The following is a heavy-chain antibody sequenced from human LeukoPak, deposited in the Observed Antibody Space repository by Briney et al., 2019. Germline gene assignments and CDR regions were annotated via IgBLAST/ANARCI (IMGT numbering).Heavy chain of an antibody. CDR2: IYYSGST. CDR3: ARETPIYDSSGYYRRDYYYMDV. J-gene: IGHJ6*03. CDR1: GGSISSYY. V-gene: IGHV4-59*01. Sequence: KPSETLSLTCTVSGGSISSYYWSWIRQPPGKGLEWIGYIYYSGSTNYNPSLKSRVTISVDTSKNQFSLKLSSVTAADTAVYYCARETPIYDSSGYYRRDYYYMDVWGKGTTVTVSS. D-gene: IGHD3-22*01.